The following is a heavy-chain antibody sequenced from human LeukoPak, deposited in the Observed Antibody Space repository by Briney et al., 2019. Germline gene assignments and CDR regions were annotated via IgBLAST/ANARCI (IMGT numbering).Heavy chain of an antibody. Sequence: ASVKVSCKASGYSFTMYGISWVRQAPGQGLEWMGWISGFNAYTNYTQKLQGRVTMTTDTSTGTAYMEVRGLRSDDTAVYYCARDHWSHYYGSGGENYFDPWGQGTLVTVS. D-gene: IGHD3-10*01. CDR2: ISGFNAYT. CDR1: GYSFTMYG. CDR3: ARDHWSHYYGSGGENYFDP. V-gene: IGHV1-18*01. J-gene: IGHJ5*02.